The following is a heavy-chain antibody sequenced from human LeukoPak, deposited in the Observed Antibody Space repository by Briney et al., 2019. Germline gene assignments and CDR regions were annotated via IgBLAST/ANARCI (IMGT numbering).Heavy chain of an antibody. CDR2: ISISSSNI. CDR1: GFIFSSYT. CDR3: ARGRASNRDV. Sequence: PGGSLRLSCATSGFIFSSYTMNWVRQAPGKGLEWVSSISISSSNIYYADSVKGRFTISRDNAKNLLYLHMNSLRAEDTAVYYCARGRASNRDVGGQGTTVTVPS. J-gene: IGHJ6*02. V-gene: IGHV3-21*01. D-gene: IGHD2-21*01.